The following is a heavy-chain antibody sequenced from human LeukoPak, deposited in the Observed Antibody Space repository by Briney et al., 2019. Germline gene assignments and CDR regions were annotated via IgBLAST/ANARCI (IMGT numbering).Heavy chain of an antibody. CDR3: ARDKIGSWSPYYFDY. D-gene: IGHD1-26*01. CDR2: ISSSSSTI. CDR1: GFIFSDYS. J-gene: IGHJ4*02. V-gene: IGHV3-48*01. Sequence: GGSLRLSCAASGFIFSDYSMNWVRQAPGKGLEWVASISSSSSTIHYADSVRGRFTISRDNAKNSLFLQMNSLRAEDTAVYYCARDKIGSWSPYYFDYWGQGILVTVSS.